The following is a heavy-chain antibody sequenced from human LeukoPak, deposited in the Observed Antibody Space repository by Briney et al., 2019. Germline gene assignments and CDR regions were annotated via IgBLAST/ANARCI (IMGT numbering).Heavy chain of an antibody. J-gene: IGHJ4*02. CDR2: ISSSSSYI. CDR1: GFTFSSYS. V-gene: IGHV3-21*01. Sequence: KPGGSLRLSCAASGFTFSSYSMNWVRQAPGKGPEWVSSISSSSSYIYYADSVKGRFTISRDNAKNSLYLQMNSLRAEDTAVYYCARALIDGNSPFDYWGQGTLITVSS. CDR3: ARALIDGNSPFDY. D-gene: IGHD4-23*01.